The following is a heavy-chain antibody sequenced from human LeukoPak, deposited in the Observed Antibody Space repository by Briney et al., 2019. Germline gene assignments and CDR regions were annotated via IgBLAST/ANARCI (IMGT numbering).Heavy chain of an antibody. Sequence: KASENLSSNCSDPGFTGNNSDHRAWVRQPPGKRPEGIGNSPRSGITSYNPSLNSRITISVDRPKNQFSLKVRSATAADTAIYYCARVSVAHEIVAGDYFETWGQGTLVTVSP. CDR3: ARVSVAHEIVAGDYFET. V-gene: IGHV4-38-2*02. D-gene: IGHD2-15*01. CDR1: GFTGNNSDH. J-gene: IGHJ4*02. CDR2: SPRSGIT.